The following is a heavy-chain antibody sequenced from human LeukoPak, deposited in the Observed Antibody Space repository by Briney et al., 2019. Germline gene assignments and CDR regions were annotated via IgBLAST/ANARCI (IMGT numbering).Heavy chain of an antibody. CDR3: ARGGREVGASDYFDY. CDR2: INPNSGGT. CDR1: GYTFTGCY. D-gene: IGHD1-26*01. V-gene: IGHV1-2*02. Sequence: ASVKVSCKASGYTFTGCYMHWVRQAPGQGLEWMGWINPNSGGTNYAQKFQGRVTMTRDTSISTAYMELSRLRSDDTAVYYCARGGREVGASDYFDYWGQGTLVTVSS. J-gene: IGHJ4*02.